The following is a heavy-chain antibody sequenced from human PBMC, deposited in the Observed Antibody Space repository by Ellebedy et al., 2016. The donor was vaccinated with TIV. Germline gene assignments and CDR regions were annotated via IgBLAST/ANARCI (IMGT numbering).Heavy chain of an antibody. J-gene: IGHJ6*02. CDR2: IYYSGST. CDR3: ARAGLVIGNYSYYYGMDV. CDR1: GGSISSYY. D-gene: IGHD3-3*01. V-gene: IGHV4-59*01. Sequence: MPSETLSLTCTVSGGSISSYYWSWIRQHPGKGLEWIGYIYYSGSTNYNPSLKSRVTISVDTSKNPFSLKLSSVTAADTAVYYCARAGLVIGNYSYYYGMDVWGQGTTVTVSS.